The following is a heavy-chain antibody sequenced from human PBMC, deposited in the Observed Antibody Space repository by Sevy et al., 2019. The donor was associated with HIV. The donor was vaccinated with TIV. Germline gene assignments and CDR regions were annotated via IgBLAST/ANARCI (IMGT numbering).Heavy chain of an antibody. CDR2: ISSSSSYI. J-gene: IGHJ4*02. D-gene: IGHD2-2*01. CDR1: GFTFSSYS. Sequence: GGSLRLSCAASGFTFSSYSMNWVRQAPGKGLEWVSSISSSSSYIYYAHSVKGRFTISRDNAKNSLYLQMNSLRAEDTAVYYCARDRKDIVVVPAAPDYWGQGTLVTVSS. V-gene: IGHV3-21*01. CDR3: ARDRKDIVVVPAAPDY.